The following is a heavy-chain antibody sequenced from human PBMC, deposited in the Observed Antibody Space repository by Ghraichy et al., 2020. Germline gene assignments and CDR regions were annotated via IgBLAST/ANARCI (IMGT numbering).Heavy chain of an antibody. Sequence: SETLSLTCTVSGGSISSGGYYWSWIRQHPGKGLEWIGYIYYSGSTYYNPSLKSRVTISVDTSKNQFSLKLSSVTVADTAVYYCARVKRLSTTVTTHYYYYGMDVWGQGTTVTVSS. J-gene: IGHJ6*02. CDR1: GGSISSGGYY. CDR3: ARVKRLSTTVTTHYYYYGMDV. CDR2: IYYSGST. D-gene: IGHD4-17*01. V-gene: IGHV4-31*03.